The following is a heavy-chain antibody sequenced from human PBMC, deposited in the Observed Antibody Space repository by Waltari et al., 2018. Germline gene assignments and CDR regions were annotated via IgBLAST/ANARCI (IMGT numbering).Heavy chain of an antibody. CDR3: AGRCPDVMRYCTNGVCYPECDY. CDR2: IYHSGST. J-gene: IGHJ4*02. V-gene: IGHV4-38-2*01. D-gene: IGHD2-8*01. CDR1: GYSISSGYY. Sequence: QVQLQESGPGLVKPSETLSLTCAVSGYSISSGYYWGWIRQPPGKGLEWIGSIYHSGSTYYNPPRKIRVTISVDTSKNQFSLKLSSVTAADTAVYYCAGRCPDVMRYCTNGVCYPECDYWGQGTLVTVSS.